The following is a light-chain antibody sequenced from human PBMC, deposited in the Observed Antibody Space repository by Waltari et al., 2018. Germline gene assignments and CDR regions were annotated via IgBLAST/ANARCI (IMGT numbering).Light chain of an antibody. CDR3: SSDAGSNNYVI. Sequence: QSALTQPPSASGSLGQSLTISCTGTSSDVGASNYVSWYQQPPGKAPKLMIFEVSKRPSGVPDRFSGSRSGNTASLTVSGLQAEDEADYYCSSDAGSNNYVILGGGTKLTVL. CDR2: EVS. V-gene: IGLV2-8*01. J-gene: IGLJ2*01. CDR1: SSDVGASNY.